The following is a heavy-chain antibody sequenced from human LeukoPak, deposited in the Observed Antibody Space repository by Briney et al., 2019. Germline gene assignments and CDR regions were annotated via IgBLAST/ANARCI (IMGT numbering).Heavy chain of an antibody. CDR3: AKGELRKRGEIALPDY. CDR2: ISYDGSNK. Sequence: GGSLRLSCAASGLTLSYSWMHWVRQAPGKGLEWVAVISYDGSNKYYADSVKGRFTISRDNSKNTLYLQMNSLRAEDTAVYYCAKGELRKRGEIALPDYWGQGTLVTVSS. J-gene: IGHJ4*02. CDR1: GLTLSYSW. V-gene: IGHV3-30*18. D-gene: IGHD1-26*01.